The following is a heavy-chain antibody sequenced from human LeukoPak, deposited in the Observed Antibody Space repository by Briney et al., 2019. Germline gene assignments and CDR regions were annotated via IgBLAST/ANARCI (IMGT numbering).Heavy chain of an antibody. J-gene: IGHJ4*02. V-gene: IGHV3-23*01. CDR3: AKDLNYYDSSGSDFSFDY. D-gene: IGHD3-22*01. CDR1: GFTFSSYA. CDR2: ISGGGDST. Sequence: GGSLRLSCAASGFTFSSYAMSWVRQAPGKGLEWVSTISGGGDSTYYADSVKGRFTISRDNSKNTLHLQMNSLRAEDTAVYYCAKDLNYYDSSGSDFSFDYWGQGTLVTVSS.